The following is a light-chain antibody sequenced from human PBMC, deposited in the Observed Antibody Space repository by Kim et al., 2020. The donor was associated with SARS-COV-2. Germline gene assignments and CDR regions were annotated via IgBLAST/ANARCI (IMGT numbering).Light chain of an antibody. CDR2: WAS. Sequence: ATINCKSSQSVLYTSNNKNYLAWYQQKPGQSPKLLIYWASTRGSGVPDRFSGSGSGTDFTLTISSLQAEDVAVYYCHEYFIAPFAFGPGTKVDIK. CDR1: QSVLYTSNNKNY. CDR3: HEYFIAPFA. J-gene: IGKJ3*01. V-gene: IGKV4-1*01.